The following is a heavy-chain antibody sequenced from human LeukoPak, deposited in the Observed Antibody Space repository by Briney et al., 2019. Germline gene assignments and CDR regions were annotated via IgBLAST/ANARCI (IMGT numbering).Heavy chain of an antibody. CDR1: GVSFSGYY. J-gene: IGHJ5*02. CDR3: ARGRRSNSNWFDP. Sequence: SETLSLTCAVYGVSFSGYYWSWIRQPPGKGLEWIGEINHSGSTNYNPSLKSRVTISVDTSKNQFSLKLSSVTAADTAVYYCARGRRSNSNWFDPWGQGTLVTVSS. V-gene: IGHV4-34*01. CDR2: INHSGST. D-gene: IGHD1-1*01.